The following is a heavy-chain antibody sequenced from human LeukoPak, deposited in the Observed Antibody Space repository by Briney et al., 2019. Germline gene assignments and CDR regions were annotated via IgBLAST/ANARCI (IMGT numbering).Heavy chain of an antibody. CDR1: GYSFVTYW. D-gene: IGHD2-15*01. Sequence: GESLKISCKGSGYSFVTYWIGWVRQMPGKSLEWMGIIYPGDSDTRYIPSFQGQVTISADKSISTAYLQWGSLKASDTAMYYCARPSSAGSYVDAFDIWGQGTMVTVSS. CDR3: ARPSSAGSYVDAFDI. CDR2: IYPGDSDT. V-gene: IGHV5-51*01. J-gene: IGHJ3*02.